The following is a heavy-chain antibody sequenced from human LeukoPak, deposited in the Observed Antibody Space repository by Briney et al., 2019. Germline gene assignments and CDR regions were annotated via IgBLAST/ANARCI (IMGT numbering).Heavy chain of an antibody. J-gene: IGHJ6*02. D-gene: IGHD3-3*01. V-gene: IGHV1-8*01. CDR2: MNPNSGNT. Sequence: ASVKVSCKASGYTFTSYDINWVRQATGQGLEWMGWMNPNSGNTGYAQKFQGRVTMTRNTSISTAYMELSSLRSEDTAVYYCARVHQGYDFWSGPFGGYGMDVWGQGTTVTVSS. CDR1: GYTFTSYD. CDR3: ARVHQGYDFWSGPFGGYGMDV.